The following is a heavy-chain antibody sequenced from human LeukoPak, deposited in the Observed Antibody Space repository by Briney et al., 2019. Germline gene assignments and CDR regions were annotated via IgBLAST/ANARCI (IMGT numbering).Heavy chain of an antibody. V-gene: IGHV3-23*01. Sequence: GGSLRLSCAASGFTFSTYAMSWVRQAPGKELEWVSAISGSGGTTYYADSVKGRFTISRDNSKNTLSLQMNSLRAEDTAVYYCAKDCNAVTRSYFDYWGQGTLVTVSS. D-gene: IGHD4-17*01. J-gene: IGHJ4*02. CDR1: GFTFSTYA. CDR3: AKDCNAVTRSYFDY. CDR2: ISGSGGTT.